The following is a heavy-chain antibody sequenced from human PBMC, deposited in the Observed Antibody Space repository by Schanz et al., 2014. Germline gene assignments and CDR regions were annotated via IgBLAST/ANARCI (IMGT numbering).Heavy chain of an antibody. CDR1: GGSMSSFY. Sequence: QVQLQESGPGLVKPSETLSLACTVSGGSMSSFYWNWIRQPAGKGLEWIGRISTSGSTNYNPSLRIRVSMFIGTSKTHFPLRLSSLTAADTAVYYCATWRGDDSGGLGQFDYWGQGALVTVSS. D-gene: IGHD3-22*01. CDR2: ISTSGST. V-gene: IGHV4-4*07. CDR3: ATWRGDDSGGLGQFDY. J-gene: IGHJ4*02.